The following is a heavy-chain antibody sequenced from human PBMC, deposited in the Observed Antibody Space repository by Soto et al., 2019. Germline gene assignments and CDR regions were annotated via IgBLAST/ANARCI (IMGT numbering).Heavy chain of an antibody. Sequence: SVKVSCKASGGTFSSYAISWVRQAPGQGLEWMGGIIPIFGTANYAQKFQGRVTITADESTSTAYMELSSLRSEDTAVYYCTLNDAFGELFYWGQGTLVTVSS. CDR1: GGTFSSYA. D-gene: IGHD3-10*01. CDR3: TLNDAFGELFY. J-gene: IGHJ4*02. V-gene: IGHV1-69*13. CDR2: IIPIFGTA.